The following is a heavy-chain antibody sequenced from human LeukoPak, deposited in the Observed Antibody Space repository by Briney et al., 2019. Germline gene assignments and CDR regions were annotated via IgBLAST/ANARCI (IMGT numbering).Heavy chain of an antibody. CDR1: GFTFGSYA. Sequence: GGSLRLSCAASGFTFGSYAMSWVRQAPGKGLEWVSGISGSGGSIYYADSVKGRFTISRDNAKNSLYLQMNSLRAEDTAVYYCARETYCGGDCYSGLDYGMDVWGQGTTVTVSS. J-gene: IGHJ6*02. CDR2: ISGSGGSI. V-gene: IGHV3-21*01. CDR3: ARETYCGGDCYSGLDYGMDV. D-gene: IGHD2-21*02.